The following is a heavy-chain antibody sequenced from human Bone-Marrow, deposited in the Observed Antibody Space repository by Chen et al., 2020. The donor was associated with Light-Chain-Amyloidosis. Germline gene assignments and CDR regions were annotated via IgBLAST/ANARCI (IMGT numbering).Heavy chain of an antibody. CDR3: ARRRDGYNFDY. CDR1: GDTFPNYW. D-gene: IGHD5-12*01. J-gene: IGHJ4*02. CDR2: IYPDDSDA. Sequence: EVQLEQYGPEVKKAGESVKDSCKGSGDTFPNYWIGWVRQMPGKGLEWMGVIYPDDSDARYSPSFEGQVTISADKSITTAYLQWRSLKASDTAMYYCARRRDGYNFDYWGQGTLVTVSS. V-gene: IGHV5-51*01.